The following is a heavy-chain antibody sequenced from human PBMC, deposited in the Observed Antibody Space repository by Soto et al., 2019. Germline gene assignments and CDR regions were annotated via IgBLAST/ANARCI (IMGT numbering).Heavy chain of an antibody. CDR2: FIPILGIA. Sequence: QVQLVQSGAEVKKPGSSVKVTCKAAGDTLSSYSISWVRQAPGQGLEWMGRFIPILGIAHYAQNFQGRVTITADKSTSTAYMELSSLRSEDTAVYYCARDGDDYGDYGVPNWFDPWGQGTLVTVSS. CDR1: GDTLSSYS. J-gene: IGHJ5*02. D-gene: IGHD4-17*01. CDR3: ARDGDDYGDYGVPNWFDP. V-gene: IGHV1-69*08.